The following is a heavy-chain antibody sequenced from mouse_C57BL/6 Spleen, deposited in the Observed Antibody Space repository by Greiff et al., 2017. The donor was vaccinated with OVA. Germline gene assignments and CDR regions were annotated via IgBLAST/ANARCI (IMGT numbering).Heavy chain of an antibody. CDR1: GFSLTSYA. CDR2: IWTGGGT. V-gene: IGHV2-9-1*01. D-gene: IGHD2-4*01. CDR3: ARNLGGIYYDYDDGAWFAY. J-gene: IGHJ3*01. Sequence: VNLMESGPGLVAPSQSLSITCTVSGFSLTSYAISWVRQPPGKGLEWLGVIWTGGGTNYNSAPKSRLSISKDNSKSQVFLKMNSLQTDDTARYYCARNLGGIYYDYDDGAWFAYWGQGTLVTVSA.